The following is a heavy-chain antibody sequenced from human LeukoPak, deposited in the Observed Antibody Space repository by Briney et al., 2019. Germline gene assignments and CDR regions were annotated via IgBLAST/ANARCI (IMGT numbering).Heavy chain of an antibody. CDR2: ISSSSSYI. V-gene: IGHV3-21*01. J-gene: IGHJ4*02. D-gene: IGHD2-15*01. CDR1: GFTFSSYS. CDR3: ARGLDCSGGSCSKPYYFDY. Sequence: GRSLRLSCAASGFTFSSYSMNWVRQAPGKGLEWVSSISSSSSYIYYADSVKGRFTISRDNAKNSLYLQMNSLRAEDTAVYYCARGLDCSGGSCSKPYYFDYWGQGTLVTVSS.